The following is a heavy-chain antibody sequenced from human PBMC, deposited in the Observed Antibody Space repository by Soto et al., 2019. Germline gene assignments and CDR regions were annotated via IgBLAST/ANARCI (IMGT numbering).Heavy chain of an antibody. CDR2: IYYSGST. V-gene: IGHV4-59*01. CDR1: GGSISSYY. D-gene: IGHD6-19*01. CDR3: ARGGSIAVAGMTPVD. Sequence: QVQLQESGPGLVKPSETLSLTCTVSGGSISSYYWSWIRQPPGKGLEWIGYIYYSGSTNYNPSLQRRVIIPVDTSKNQVSLKLSSVTAADTAVYYCARGGSIAVAGMTPVDWGQGTLVTVSS. J-gene: IGHJ4*02.